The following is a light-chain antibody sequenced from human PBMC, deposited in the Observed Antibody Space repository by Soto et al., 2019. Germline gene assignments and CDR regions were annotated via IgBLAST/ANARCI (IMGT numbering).Light chain of an antibody. CDR1: QSVSSSY. CDR2: GAS. V-gene: IGKV3-20*01. J-gene: IGKJ1*01. CDR3: HHYGSSPPWT. Sequence: EIVLTQSPGTLSLSPGERATLSCRASQSVSSSYLAWYQQKPGQAPRLLIYGASSRATGIPDSFSGSGSGTDFTLTISRLEPEDFAVYYCHHYGSSPPWTFGQGTKVDIK.